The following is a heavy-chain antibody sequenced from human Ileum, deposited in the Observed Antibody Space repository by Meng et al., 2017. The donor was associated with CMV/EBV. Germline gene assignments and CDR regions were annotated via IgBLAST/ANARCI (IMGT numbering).Heavy chain of an antibody. D-gene: IGHD3-22*01. CDR1: GYNFINYA. J-gene: IGHJ4*02. CDR3: AIDTSGYHYKY. V-gene: IGHV1-3*04. CDR2: VNTANGIT. Sequence: SCRASGYNFINYAIHWVRQDTGQRLEWMGWVNTANGITKYSQKFQGRVTATRDTSASTAYMEVNTLRAEDTAVYYCAIDTSGYHYKYWGQGTLVTVSS.